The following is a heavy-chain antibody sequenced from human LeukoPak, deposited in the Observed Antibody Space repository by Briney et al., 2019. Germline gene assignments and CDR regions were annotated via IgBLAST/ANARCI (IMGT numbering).Heavy chain of an antibody. CDR2: ISSSSSYI. V-gene: IGHV3-21*01. J-gene: IGHJ6*02. D-gene: IGHD3-10*01. Sequence: GGSLRLSCAASGFTFSSYSMNWVRQAPGKGLEWVSSISSSSSYIYYADSVKGRFTISRDNAKNSLYLQMNSLRAEDTAVYYCARAYYYGSGSPSNEVYYYGMDVWGQGTTVTVSS. CDR1: GFTFSSYS. CDR3: ARAYYYGSGSPSNEVYYYGMDV.